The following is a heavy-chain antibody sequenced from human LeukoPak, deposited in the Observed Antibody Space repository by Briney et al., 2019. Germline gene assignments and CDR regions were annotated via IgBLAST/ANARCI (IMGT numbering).Heavy chain of an antibody. CDR2: IIPLLDIT. D-gene: IGHD2-2*01. CDR3: AKDGPAAMGADYLYGLDV. V-gene: IGHV1-69*04. CDR1: GGTLSNYG. Sequence: SVKVSCKASGGTLSNYGISWVRQAPGQGLEWIGRIIPLLDITTYAERFQGRVTITADKSTSTAYLEVSSLRSKDTAVYYCAKDGPAAMGADYLYGLDVWGQGTTVSVSS. J-gene: IGHJ6*02.